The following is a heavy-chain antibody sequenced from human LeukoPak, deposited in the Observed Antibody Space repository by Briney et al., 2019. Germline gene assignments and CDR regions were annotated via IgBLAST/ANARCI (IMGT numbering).Heavy chain of an antibody. CDR1: GGSISSYY. Sequence: SQTLSLTCTVSGGSISSYYWSWIRQPPGKGLEWIGYIYYSGSTNYNPSLKSRVTISVDTSKNQFSLKLSSVTAADTAVYYCATLAPYYYGSGSYSPHYWGQGTLVTVSS. J-gene: IGHJ4*02. D-gene: IGHD3-10*01. CDR3: ATLAPYYYGSGSYSPHY. CDR2: IYYSGST. V-gene: IGHV4-59*08.